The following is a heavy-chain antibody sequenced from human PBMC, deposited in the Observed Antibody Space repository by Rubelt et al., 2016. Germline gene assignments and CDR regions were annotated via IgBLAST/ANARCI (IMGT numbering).Heavy chain of an antibody. CDR3: AGVGEAELLGYFDL. CDR2: IYSGGNT. CDR1: GFTVSTTY. D-gene: IGHD1-7*01. V-gene: IGHV3-53*01. Sequence: EVRLVESGGALIQPGGSLRLSCAASGFTVSTTYMSWVRQAPGKGLEWVSVIYSGGNTNYADSVKGRFTISRDNSKNTLYVYMDRLRAEDTAVYYCAGVGEAELLGYFDLWGQGTRVTVSS. J-gene: IGHJ4*02.